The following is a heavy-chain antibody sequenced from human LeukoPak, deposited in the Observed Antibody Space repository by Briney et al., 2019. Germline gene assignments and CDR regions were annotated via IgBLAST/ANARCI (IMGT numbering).Heavy chain of an antibody. Sequence: PGGSLRLSCAASGFTFSNYWMHWVRQAPGKGLEWVAFIRYDGSNKYYADSVKGRFTISRDNSKNTLYLQMNSLRAEDTAVYYCAKAPYCGGDCYSPSFDYWGQGTLVTVSS. J-gene: IGHJ4*02. CDR2: IRYDGSNK. V-gene: IGHV3-30*02. CDR3: AKAPYCGGDCYSPSFDY. D-gene: IGHD2-21*01. CDR1: GFTFSNYW.